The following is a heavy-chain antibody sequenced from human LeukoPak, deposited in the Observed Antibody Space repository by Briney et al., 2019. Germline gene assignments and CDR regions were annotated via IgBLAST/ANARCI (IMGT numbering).Heavy chain of an antibody. CDR2: IIPILGIA. Sequence: APVKVSCKASGGTFSSYAISWVRQAPGQGLEWMGRIIPILGIANYAQKFQGRVTNTADKSTSTAYMELSSLRSEDTAVYYCARDSTVGATTTGSFDYWGQGTLVTVSS. D-gene: IGHD1-26*01. J-gene: IGHJ4*02. V-gene: IGHV1-69*04. CDR1: GGTFSSYA. CDR3: ARDSTVGATTTGSFDY.